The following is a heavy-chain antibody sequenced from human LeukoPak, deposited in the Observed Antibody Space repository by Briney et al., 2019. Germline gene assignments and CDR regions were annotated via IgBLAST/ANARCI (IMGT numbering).Heavy chain of an antibody. D-gene: IGHD1-1*01. J-gene: IGHJ5*02. CDR2: ISYDGSNK. CDR1: GFTFSSYG. CDR3: AKDSTTPNDDP. Sequence: PGGSLRLSCAVSGFTFSSYGMHWVRQAPGKGLEWVAVISYDGSNKYYADSVEGRFTISRDNSKNTLYLQMNSLRPEDTAVYYCAKDSTTPNDDPWGQGTLVTVSS. V-gene: IGHV3-30*18.